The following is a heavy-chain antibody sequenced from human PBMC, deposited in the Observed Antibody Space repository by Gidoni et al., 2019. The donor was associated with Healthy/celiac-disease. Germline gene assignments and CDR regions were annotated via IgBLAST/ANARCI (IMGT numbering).Heavy chain of an antibody. V-gene: IGHV1-69*01. CDR1: FSSYA. D-gene: IGHD3-22*01. J-gene: IGHJ4*02. CDR2: IIPIFGTA. CDR3: ASYYYYDSSGYYAY. Sequence: FSSYAISWVRQAPGQGLEWMGGIIPIFGTANYAQKFQGRVTITADEATSTAYMELSRLRSEDTAVYYCASYYYYDSSGYYAYWGQGTLVTVSS.